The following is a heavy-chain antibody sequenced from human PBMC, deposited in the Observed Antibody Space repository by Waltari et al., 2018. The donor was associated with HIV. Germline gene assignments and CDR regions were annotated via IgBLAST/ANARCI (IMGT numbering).Heavy chain of an antibody. CDR1: GFTFNTYA. CDR3: ARDSSGYYYVGYGMDV. J-gene: IGHJ6*02. D-gene: IGHD3-22*01. Sequence: QVQLVESGGGVVQPGRSLRLSCAASGFTFNTYAMYWVRQAPGKGLECVAVISYDGNNKYYADSVKGRFTISRDNSKNTLYLQMNSLRAEDTAVYYCARDSSGYYYVGYGMDVWGQGTTVTVSS. CDR2: ISYDGNNK. V-gene: IGHV3-30*01.